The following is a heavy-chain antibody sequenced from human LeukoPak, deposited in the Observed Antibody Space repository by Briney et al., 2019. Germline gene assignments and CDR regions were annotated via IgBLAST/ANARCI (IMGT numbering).Heavy chain of an antibody. J-gene: IGHJ4*02. CDR1: GGSISSITYY. CDR2: MYYRGNT. D-gene: IGHD3-22*01. CDR3: ARDSLITMTGNGGFDY. V-gene: IGHV4-39*07. Sequence: KPSETLSLTCTVSGGSISSITYYWGWIRQPPGKGLEWVGHMYYRGNTFYNPSLKSRVTISVDTSKNQFSLKLRSVTAADTAVYYCARDSLITMTGNGGFDYWGQGTLATVSS.